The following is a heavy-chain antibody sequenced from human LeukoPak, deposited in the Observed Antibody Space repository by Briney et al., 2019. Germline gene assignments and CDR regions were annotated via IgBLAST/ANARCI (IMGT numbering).Heavy chain of an antibody. D-gene: IGHD6-19*01. CDR1: GYSFTSYW. V-gene: IGHV5-51*01. J-gene: IGHJ3*02. CDR2: IYPGYSDT. Sequence: GGSLRLSCKGSGYSFTSYWIGWVRQMPGKGLGWMGIIYPGYSDTRYSPSFQGQVTISADKSISTAYLQWSSLKASDTAMYYCARQKWYSSGCSIWGQGTMVTVSS. CDR3: ARQKWYSSGCSI.